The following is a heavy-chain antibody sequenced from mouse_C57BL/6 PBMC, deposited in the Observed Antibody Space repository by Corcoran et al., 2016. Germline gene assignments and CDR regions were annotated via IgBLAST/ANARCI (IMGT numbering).Heavy chain of an antibody. CDR1: GYTFTDYY. Sequence: EVQLQQSGPELVKPGASVKISCKASGYTFTDYYMNWVKQSHGKSLEWIGDINPNNGGTSYNQKFKSKATLTVDKSSSTDYMELRSLTSEDSAVYYCALIYYYGRAYAMDYWGQGTSVTVSS. V-gene: IGHV1-26*01. CDR2: INPNNGGT. J-gene: IGHJ4*01. D-gene: IGHD1-1*01. CDR3: ALIYYYGRAYAMDY.